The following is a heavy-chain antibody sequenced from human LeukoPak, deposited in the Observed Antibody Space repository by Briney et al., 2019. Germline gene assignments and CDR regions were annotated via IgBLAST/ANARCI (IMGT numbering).Heavy chain of an antibody. D-gene: IGHD2-21*02. J-gene: IGHJ4*02. V-gene: IGHV4-59*01. Sequence: SSETLSLTCTVSGGSISSYYWSWIRQPPGKGLEWSGYIYYSGSTNYNPSLKSRVTISVDTSKNQFSLKLSSVTAADTAVYYCARAEDCGGDCYHFDYWGQGTLVTVSS. CDR1: GGSISSYY. CDR2: IYYSGST. CDR3: ARAEDCGGDCYHFDY.